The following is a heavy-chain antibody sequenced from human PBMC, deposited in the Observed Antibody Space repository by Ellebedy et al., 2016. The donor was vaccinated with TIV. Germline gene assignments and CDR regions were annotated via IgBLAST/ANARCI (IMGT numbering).Heavy chain of an antibody. Sequence: GSLRLXCTVSGGSISSYYWSWIRQPPGKGLEWIGYIYYSGSTNYNPSLKSRVTISVDTSKNQFSLKLSSVTAADTAVYYCARDWIVAAGTEAFDIWGQGTMVTVSS. CDR2: IYYSGST. V-gene: IGHV4-59*12. CDR1: GGSISSYY. CDR3: ARDWIVAAGTEAFDI. J-gene: IGHJ3*02. D-gene: IGHD6-13*01.